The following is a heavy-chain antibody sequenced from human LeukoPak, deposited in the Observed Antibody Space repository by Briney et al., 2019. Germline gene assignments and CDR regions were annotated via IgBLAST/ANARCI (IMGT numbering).Heavy chain of an antibody. CDR1: GFTFTDSA. CDR2: ISYDGSNK. V-gene: IGHV3-30*18. J-gene: IGHJ4*02. Sequence: GGSLRDSPAASGFTFTDSARHWVRQAPGQGPEWVSVISYDGSNKYYGDSVKGRFTISRDNSKDTLYLQIDSLRAEDTAVYYCAKVKARLQTWDYRLLFLLWGQGPLVTVSA. D-gene: IGHD1-7*01. CDR3: AKVKARLQTWDYRLLFLL.